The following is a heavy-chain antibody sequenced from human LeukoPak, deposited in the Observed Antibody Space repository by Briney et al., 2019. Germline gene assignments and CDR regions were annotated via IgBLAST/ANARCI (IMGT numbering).Heavy chain of an antibody. V-gene: IGHV3-21*01. Sequence: PGGSLRLSCAASGFTFSSYSMNWVRQAPGKGLEWVSSISSSSSYIYYADSVKGRFTISRDNSKNTLYLQMNSLRAEDTAVYYCAKGPGGIAVAGPIDYWGQGTLVTVSS. J-gene: IGHJ4*02. D-gene: IGHD6-19*01. CDR3: AKGPGGIAVAGPIDY. CDR1: GFTFSSYS. CDR2: ISSSSSYI.